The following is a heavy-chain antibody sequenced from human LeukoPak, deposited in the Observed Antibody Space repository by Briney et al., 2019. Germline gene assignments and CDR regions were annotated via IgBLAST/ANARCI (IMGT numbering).Heavy chain of an antibody. CDR1: GFSFSRFE. Sequence: PGVSLRLSCAACGFSFSRFEMMWVPQAPGKGRVGVSYISSSGSSIYYADSVKGRFTISRDNAKNSLYLQMNSLRAEDTAVYYCARVIVGSPNKAFDSWGQGTKVTVSS. J-gene: IGHJ3*02. D-gene: IGHD1-26*01. CDR3: ARVIVGSPNKAFDS. V-gene: IGHV3-48*03. CDR2: ISSSGSSI.